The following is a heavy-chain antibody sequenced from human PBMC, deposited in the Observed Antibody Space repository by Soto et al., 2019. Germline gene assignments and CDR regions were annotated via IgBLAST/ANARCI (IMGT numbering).Heavy chain of an antibody. V-gene: IGHV3-7*03. J-gene: IGHJ5*02. CDR1: GFTFSSYW. Sequence: GGSLRLSCAASGFTFSSYWMSWVRQAPGKGLEWVANIKQDGSEKYYVDSVKGRFTISRDNAKNSLYLQMNSLRAEDTAVYYCARDQISYYDTSGYMYNWFDPWGQGTLVTVSS. D-gene: IGHD3-22*01. CDR2: IKQDGSEK. CDR3: ARDQISYYDTSGYMYNWFDP.